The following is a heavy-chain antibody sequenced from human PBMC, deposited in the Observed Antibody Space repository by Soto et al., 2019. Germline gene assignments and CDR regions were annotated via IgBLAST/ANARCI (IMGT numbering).Heavy chain of an antibody. Sequence: QVQLQQWGAGLLKPSETLSLTCAVYGGSFSGYYWSWIRQPPGKGLEWIGEINHSGSTNYNPSLKSRVTISVDTSKNQFSLKLSSLTAADTAVYYCARVPHASTVTTGFDYWGQGTLVTVSS. CDR2: INHSGST. D-gene: IGHD4-17*01. V-gene: IGHV4-34*01. CDR3: ARVPHASTVTTGFDY. CDR1: GGSFSGYY. J-gene: IGHJ4*02.